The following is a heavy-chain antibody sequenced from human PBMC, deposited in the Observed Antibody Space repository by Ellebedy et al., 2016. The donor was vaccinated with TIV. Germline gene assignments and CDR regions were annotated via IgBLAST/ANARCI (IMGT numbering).Heavy chain of an antibody. D-gene: IGHD2-15*01. J-gene: IGHJ5*02. CDR1: GFTFSKFW. CDR3: AREIGGGGSA. V-gene: IGHV3-7*01. Sequence: GRSLRLSXAASGFTFSKFWLHWVRQAPGKGLEWVANINQDASTRYYVDSVKGRFTISRDNAKNSLYLQMNTLRAEDTAVYYCAREIGGGGSAWGQGTLVTVSS. CDR2: INQDASTR.